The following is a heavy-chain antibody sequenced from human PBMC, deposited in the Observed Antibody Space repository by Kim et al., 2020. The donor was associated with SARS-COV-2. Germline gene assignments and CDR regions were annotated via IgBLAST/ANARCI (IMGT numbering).Heavy chain of an antibody. CDR3: ARGGGDGGDAFDI. V-gene: IGHV1-69*04. D-gene: IGHD4-17*01. Sequence: YDRKLTRRATITPDKSTSTAYMELSSLRSEDTAVYYCARGGGDGGDAFDIWGQGTMVTVSS. J-gene: IGHJ3*02.